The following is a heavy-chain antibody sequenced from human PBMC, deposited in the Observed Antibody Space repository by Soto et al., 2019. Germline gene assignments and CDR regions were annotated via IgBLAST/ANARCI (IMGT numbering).Heavy chain of an antibody. D-gene: IGHD3-22*01. CDR3: ARGDGDYYDGNGYLGRH. Sequence: EVQLVESGGGIVQPGGSLRLSCAASGFTFSSYWMHWVRQAPXXXXXXXXRINSDGSRTSYADSAKGRFTISRDNAKNXXYLQMXSXRAXXTAXYYXARGDGDYYDGNGYLGRHWGQGTLVTVSS. CDR2: INSDGSRT. J-gene: IGHJ4*02. V-gene: IGHV3-74*01. CDR1: GFTFSSYW.